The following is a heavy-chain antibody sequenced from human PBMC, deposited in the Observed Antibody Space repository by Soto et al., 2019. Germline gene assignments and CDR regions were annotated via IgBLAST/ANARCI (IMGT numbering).Heavy chain of an antibody. CDR1: GGSISSYY. CDR2: IYYSGST. CDR3: ARSYYGSGSYYKIYYYYYMDV. J-gene: IGHJ6*03. V-gene: IGHV4-59*08. D-gene: IGHD3-10*01. Sequence: PSETLSLTCTVSGGSISSYYWSWIRQPPGKGLEWIGYIYYSGSTNYNPSLKSRVTISVDTSKNQFSLKLSSVTAADTAVYYGARSYYGSGSYYKIYYYYYMDVWGKGTTVTVSS.